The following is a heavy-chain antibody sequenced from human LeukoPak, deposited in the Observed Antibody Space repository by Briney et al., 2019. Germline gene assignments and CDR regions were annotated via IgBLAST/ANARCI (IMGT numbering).Heavy chain of an antibody. Sequence: SETLSLTCTVSSGSISSSSYYWGWIRQPPGKGLEWIGSIYYSGSTYYNPSLKSRVTISVDTSKNQFSLKLSSVTAADTAVYYCARLCRDGGYSYGFCAFDIWGQGTMVTVSS. D-gene: IGHD5-18*01. CDR2: IYYSGST. CDR1: SGSISSSSYY. J-gene: IGHJ3*02. CDR3: ARLCRDGGYSYGFCAFDI. V-gene: IGHV4-39*01.